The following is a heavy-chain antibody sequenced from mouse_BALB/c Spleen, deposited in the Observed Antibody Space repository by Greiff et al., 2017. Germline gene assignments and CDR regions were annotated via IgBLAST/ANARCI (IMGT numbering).Heavy chain of an antibody. D-gene: IGHD2-3*01. CDR2: ISYSGST. CDR3: ARWLLHYYAMDY. J-gene: IGHJ4*01. CDR1: GDSITSGY. Sequence: EVKLMESGPSLVKPSQTLSLTCSVTGDSITSGYWNWIRKFPGNKLEYMGYISYSGSTYYNPSLKSRISITRDTSKNQYYLQLNSVTTEDTATYYCARWLLHYYAMDYWGQGTSVTVSS. V-gene: IGHV3-8*02.